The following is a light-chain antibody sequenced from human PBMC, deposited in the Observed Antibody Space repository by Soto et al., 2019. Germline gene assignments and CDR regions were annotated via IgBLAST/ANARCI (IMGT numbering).Light chain of an antibody. Sequence: EIVMTQSPATLSVSPGERATLSCRASQSVSSNLAWYQQKPGQAPRLLIYGASTRATAIPARFSGSGSGTEFTLTISILQSEDFAVYYCQQYNNWPPEITFGQGTRLEIK. CDR3: QQYNNWPPEIT. CDR2: GAS. J-gene: IGKJ5*01. CDR1: QSVSSN. V-gene: IGKV3-15*01.